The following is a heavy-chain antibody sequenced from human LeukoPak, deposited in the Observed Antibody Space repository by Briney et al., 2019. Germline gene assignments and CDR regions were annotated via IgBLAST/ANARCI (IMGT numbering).Heavy chain of an antibody. V-gene: IGHV3-11*04. CDR1: GFTFSDYS. CDR2: ISSIGATI. D-gene: IGHD1-26*01. Sequence: GGSLRLSCAASGFTFSDYSMNWVRQATGKGLEWVSYISSIGATIYYADSVKGRFTMSRDNAKNSLYLQMNSLRAEDTAVYYCARREGGFYSWGIAYWGQGTLVTVSS. J-gene: IGHJ4*02. CDR3: ARREGGFYSWGIAY.